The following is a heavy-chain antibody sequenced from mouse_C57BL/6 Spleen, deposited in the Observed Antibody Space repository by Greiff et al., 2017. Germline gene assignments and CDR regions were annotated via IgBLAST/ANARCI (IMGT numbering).Heavy chain of an antibody. CDR1: GYTFTSYW. CDR3: ASGGTAQATFRAMDC. V-gene: IGHV1-52*01. D-gene: IGHD3-2*02. CDR2: IDPSDSET. J-gene: IGHJ4*01. Sequence: VQLQQSGAELVRPGSSVKLSCKASGYTFTSYWMHWVKQRPIQGLEWIGNIDPSDSETHYNQKFKDKATLTVDKSSSPAYMQLSSLTSAASAVYYCASGGTAQATFRAMDCWGQGTSVTVSS.